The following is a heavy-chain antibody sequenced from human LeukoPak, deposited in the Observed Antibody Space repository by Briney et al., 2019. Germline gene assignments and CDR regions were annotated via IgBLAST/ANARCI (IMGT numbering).Heavy chain of an antibody. J-gene: IGHJ4*02. CDR3: ARGSAALYYFDF. Sequence: GGSLRLSCAASGFTFSSYGMHWVRQAPGKGLEWVALIWYDGSDIYYADSVKGRFIISRDNSKNTLYLQMNALRAEDTAVYYCARGSAALYYFDFWGQGTLVTVSS. CDR2: IWYDGSDI. CDR1: GFTFSSYG. D-gene: IGHD2-2*01. V-gene: IGHV3-33*01.